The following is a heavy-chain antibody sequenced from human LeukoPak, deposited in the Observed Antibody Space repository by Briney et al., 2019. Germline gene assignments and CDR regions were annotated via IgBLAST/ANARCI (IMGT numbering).Heavy chain of an antibody. CDR1: GFTFSSYA. J-gene: IGHJ4*02. Sequence: GGSLRLSCAASGFTFSSYAMSWVRQAPGKGLEWVSAISGSGGSTYYADSVKGRFTISRDNSKNMLYLQMNSLRAEDTAVYYCAKVVGWPLRYYFDYWGQGTLVTVSS. D-gene: IGHD2-15*01. CDR3: AKVVGWPLRYYFDY. V-gene: IGHV3-23*01. CDR2: ISGSGGST.